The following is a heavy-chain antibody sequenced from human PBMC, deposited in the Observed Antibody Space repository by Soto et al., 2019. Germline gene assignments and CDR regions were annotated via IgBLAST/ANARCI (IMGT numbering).Heavy chain of an antibody. CDR2: ISGSGGST. J-gene: IGHJ4*02. D-gene: IGHD3-22*01. Sequence: PGGSLRLSCAASGFTFSSYAMSWVRQAPGKGLEWVSAISGSGGSTYYADSVKGRFTISRDNSKNTLYLQMNSLRAEDTAVYYCAKYHYYDSSGYQPIQDYWGQGTLVTVSS. CDR1: GFTFSSYA. V-gene: IGHV3-23*01. CDR3: AKYHYYDSSGYQPIQDY.